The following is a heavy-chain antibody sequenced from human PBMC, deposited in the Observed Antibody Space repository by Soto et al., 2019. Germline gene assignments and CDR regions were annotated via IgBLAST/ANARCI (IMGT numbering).Heavy chain of an antibody. D-gene: IGHD6-13*01. CDR2: ISCDGGTE. J-gene: IGHJ5*01. Sequence: QVRLVQSGGGVVQPGGSLRLSCAAAGFAFYGHGMHWVRQAPGKGLEWVSFISCDGGTERYADSVRGRLTTSRDNPKNTLFLKLSSLRPEDTAVYYCAKEGFTAAADLDSWGQGTLVTVSS. CDR1: GFAFYGHG. V-gene: IGHV3-30*18. CDR3: AKEGFTAAADLDS.